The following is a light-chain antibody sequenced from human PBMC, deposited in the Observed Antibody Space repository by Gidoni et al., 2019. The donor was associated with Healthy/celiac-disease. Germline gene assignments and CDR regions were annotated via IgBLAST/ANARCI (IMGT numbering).Light chain of an antibody. CDR1: TLGDKY. V-gene: IGLV3-1*01. J-gene: IGLJ2*01. CDR2: QDS. CDR3: QSWDSSTAV. Sequence: SYELTQPPSVSGSPGQTASITCSGDTLGDKYACWYQQKPGQSPVLVIYQDSKRPSGIPDRFSGSNSWNTATLTISGTQAMDEADYYCQSWDSSTAVFGGGTKLTVL.